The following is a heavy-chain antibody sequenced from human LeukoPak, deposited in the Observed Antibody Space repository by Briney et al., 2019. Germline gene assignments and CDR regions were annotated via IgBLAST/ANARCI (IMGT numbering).Heavy chain of an antibody. Sequence: PGGSLRLSCAASGFTFSSFAMNWVRQAPGKGLEWLSYISVGSGTIYYADSVKGRFTISRDNAKNSLYLQMNSLRAEDTAVCYCARGRFSKSSNCFDPWGQGTLVTVSS. CDR1: GFTFSSFA. CDR2: ISVGSGTI. J-gene: IGHJ5*02. D-gene: IGHD3-16*01. CDR3: ARGRFSKSSNCFDP. V-gene: IGHV3-48*01.